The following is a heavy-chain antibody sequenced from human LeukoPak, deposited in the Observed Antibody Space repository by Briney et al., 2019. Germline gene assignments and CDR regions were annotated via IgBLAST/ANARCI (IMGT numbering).Heavy chain of an antibody. CDR2: INPSGGST. CDR1: GYTFSSYY. Sequence: ASVKVSCKASGYTFSSYYMHWVRQAPGQGLEWMGIINPSGGSTTYAQKFQGRVTITRDTSTSTVYMDLSSLRSDDTAVYYCARDGYSYGGGYFFDYWGQGTLVTVSS. V-gene: IGHV1-46*01. CDR3: ARDGYSYGGGYFFDY. D-gene: IGHD5-18*01. J-gene: IGHJ4*02.